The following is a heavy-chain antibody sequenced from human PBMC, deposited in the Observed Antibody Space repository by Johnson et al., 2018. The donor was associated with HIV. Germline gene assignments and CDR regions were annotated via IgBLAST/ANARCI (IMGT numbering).Heavy chain of an antibody. Sequence: VQLVESGGGLVQPGGSLRLSCAASGLTVSGNYMTWVRQAPGQGLEWVSVIFSGGSTSYAGSVPGSFPISRDNSKNTLYLQMNSLRAEDTAVYYCARACRDGYTCDAFDIWGQGTMVTVSS. D-gene: IGHD5-24*01. CDR2: IFSGGST. CDR1: GLTVSGNY. CDR3: ARACRDGYTCDAFDI. J-gene: IGHJ3*02. V-gene: IGHV3-66*01.